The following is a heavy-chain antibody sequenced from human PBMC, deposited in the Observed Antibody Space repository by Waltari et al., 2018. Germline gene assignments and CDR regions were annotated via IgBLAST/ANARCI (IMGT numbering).Heavy chain of an antibody. D-gene: IGHD6-19*01. J-gene: IGHJ1*01. CDR2: IHPTGSA. CDR3: ARDEGQWLEYFQY. Sequence: QVQLQESGPGLVKPSETLSLTCTVSSGSIRNNYWSWIRQSAGKGLEWIGRIHPTGSATYSPSLKSRVTLSVDTSKNQFSLELDSVTAADTAMYYCARDEGQWLEYFQYWGQGTLVTVSS. V-gene: IGHV4-4*07. CDR1: SGSIRNNY.